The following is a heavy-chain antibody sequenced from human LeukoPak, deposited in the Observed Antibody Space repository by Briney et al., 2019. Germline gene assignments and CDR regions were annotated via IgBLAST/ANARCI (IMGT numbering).Heavy chain of an antibody. J-gene: IGHJ4*02. CDR2: ISWNSGSI. V-gene: IGHV3-9*01. CDR1: GFTFDDYA. CDR3: AKDITSSLTTFDY. D-gene: IGHD3-16*01. Sequence: GRSLRLSCAASGFTFDDYAMHWVRQAPGKGLEWVSSISWNSGSIGYADSVKGRFTISRDNAKNSLHPQMNGLRAEDTALYYCAKDITSSLTTFDYWGQGTLVTVSS.